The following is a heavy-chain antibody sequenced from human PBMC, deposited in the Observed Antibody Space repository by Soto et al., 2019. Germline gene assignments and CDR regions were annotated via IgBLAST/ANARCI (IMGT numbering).Heavy chain of an antibody. CDR2: ISGSGGRT. CDR3: AKGGYYSLFDI. D-gene: IGHD3-16*01. Sequence: HPGGSLSLSCVASGFPFSSYAMSWVRQTPGKGLEWVSGISGSGGRTYYADSVKGRFTISRDNSNNTLSLQMHILRVEDTAVYFCAKGGYYSLFDIWGQGTMVTVSS. V-gene: IGHV3-23*01. CDR1: GFPFSSYA. J-gene: IGHJ3*02.